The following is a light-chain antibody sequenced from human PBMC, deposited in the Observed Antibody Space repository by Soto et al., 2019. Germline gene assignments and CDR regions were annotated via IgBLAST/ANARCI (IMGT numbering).Light chain of an antibody. CDR3: QQYNNWPPAWT. CDR1: QSVSSN. Sequence: EIVMTQSPATLSVSPGERATLSCRASQSVSSNLAWYQQKPGQAPRLLIYDASTRATGIPARFSGSGSGTEFTLTINSLQSEDFAVYFCQQYNNWPPAWTFGQGTKVDVK. CDR2: DAS. V-gene: IGKV3-15*01. J-gene: IGKJ1*01.